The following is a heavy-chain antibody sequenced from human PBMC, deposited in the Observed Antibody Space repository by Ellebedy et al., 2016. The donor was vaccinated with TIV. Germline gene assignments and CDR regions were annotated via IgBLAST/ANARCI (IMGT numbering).Heavy chain of an antibody. CDR3: ARDPEVGAFDY. Sequence: GGSLRLXXAASGFTFSSYSMNWVRQAPGKGLEWVSSISSSSSYIYYADSVKGRFTISRDNAKNSLYLQMNSLRAEDTAVYYCARDPEVGAFDYWGQGTLATVSS. D-gene: IGHD1-26*01. J-gene: IGHJ4*02. CDR2: ISSSSSYI. V-gene: IGHV3-21*01. CDR1: GFTFSSYS.